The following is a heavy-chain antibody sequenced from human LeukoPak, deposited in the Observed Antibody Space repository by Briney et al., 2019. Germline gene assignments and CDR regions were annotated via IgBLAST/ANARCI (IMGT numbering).Heavy chain of an antibody. CDR2: IGPTGTDR. CDR1: GFTFSSCG. J-gene: IGHJ4*02. V-gene: IGHV3-21*01. CDR3: ATETIGRHYDY. D-gene: IGHD1-14*01. Sequence: PGGSLRLSCAASGFTFSSCGFNWVRQAPGKGLEWVSSIGPTGTDRYYADSVRGRFTISRDNAKNSMYLQMDSLRDEDTAVYYCATETIGRHYDYWGQGTLLTVSS.